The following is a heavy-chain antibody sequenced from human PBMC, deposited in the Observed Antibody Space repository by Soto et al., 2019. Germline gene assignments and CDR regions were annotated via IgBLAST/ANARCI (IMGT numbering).Heavy chain of an antibody. Sequence: GGSLRLSCAASGFTFSSYSMNWVRQAPGKGLEWVSSISSSSSYIYYADSVKGRFTISRDNAKNSLYLQMNSLRAEDTAVYYCARYAGTYCSSTSCAAASWFDPWGQGTLVTVSS. CDR2: ISSSSSYI. J-gene: IGHJ5*02. V-gene: IGHV3-21*01. CDR1: GFTFSSYS. CDR3: ARYAGTYCSSTSCAAASWFDP. D-gene: IGHD2-2*01.